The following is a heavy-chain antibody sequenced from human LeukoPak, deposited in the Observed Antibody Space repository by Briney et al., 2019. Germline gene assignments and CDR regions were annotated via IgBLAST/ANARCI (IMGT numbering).Heavy chain of an antibody. Sequence: GGSLRLSCAASGFTFSSYAMHWVRQAPGKGLEWVAVISYDGSNKYYADSVKGRFTISRDNSKNTPNLQMNSLRAEDTAVYYCARAPYYYDSSGLQYFDYWGQGTLVTVSS. V-gene: IGHV3-30*04. J-gene: IGHJ4*02. D-gene: IGHD3-22*01. CDR1: GFTFSSYA. CDR3: ARAPYYYDSSGLQYFDY. CDR2: ISYDGSNK.